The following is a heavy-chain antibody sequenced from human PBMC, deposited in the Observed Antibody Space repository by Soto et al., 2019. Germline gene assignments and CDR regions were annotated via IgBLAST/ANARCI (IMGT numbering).Heavy chain of an antibody. CDR3: AKAADNYDILTEPEPLDY. D-gene: IGHD3-9*01. CDR1: GFTFSSYA. J-gene: IGHJ4*02. V-gene: IGHV3-23*01. CDR2: ISGSGGST. Sequence: GGSLRLSCAASGFTFSSYAMSWVRQAPGKGLEWVSAISGSGGSTYYADSVKGRFTISRDNSKNTLYLQMNSLRAEDTAVYYCAKAADNYDILTEPEPLDYWGQGTLVTVSS.